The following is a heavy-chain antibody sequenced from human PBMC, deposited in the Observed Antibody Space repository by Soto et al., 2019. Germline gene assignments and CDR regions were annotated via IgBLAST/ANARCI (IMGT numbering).Heavy chain of an antibody. D-gene: IGHD4-17*01. Sequence: QVQLVQSGAEVKKPGASVKVSCKASGYTFTSYDINWVRQATGQGFEYLGWMNPNSGNTGYVKKFQGRVTMTRDTSMSTAYMERSSRRSEDTAVYYCARGIKNGDSPGWFAPWAPGTRVTVSS. CDR1: GYTFTSYD. CDR3: ARGIKNGDSPGWFAP. J-gene: IGHJ5*02. CDR2: MNPNSGNT. V-gene: IGHV1-8*01.